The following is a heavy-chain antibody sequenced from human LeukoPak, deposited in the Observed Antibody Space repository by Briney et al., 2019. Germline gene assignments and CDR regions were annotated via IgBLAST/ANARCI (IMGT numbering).Heavy chain of an antibody. CDR1: GYTFTSYA. V-gene: IGHV1-3*01. Sequence: GASVKVSCKASGYTFTSYAMHWVRQAPGQRLEWMGWINAGNGNTKYSQKFQSRVTITRDTSASTAYMELSSLRSEDTAVYYCVRGVDIVATTPVDYWGQGTLVTVSS. J-gene: IGHJ4*02. CDR2: INAGNGNT. CDR3: VRGVDIVATTPVDY. D-gene: IGHD5-12*01.